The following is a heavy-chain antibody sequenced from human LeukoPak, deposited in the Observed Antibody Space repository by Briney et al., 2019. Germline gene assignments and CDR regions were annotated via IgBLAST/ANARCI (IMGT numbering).Heavy chain of an antibody. CDR3: ARRAGAYSHPYDY. CDR1: GFTVSRHS. J-gene: IGHJ4*02. D-gene: IGHD4/OR15-4a*01. Sequence: GGSLTLSCTVSGFTVSRHSMSWVPQAPGKGLEWVSFIYSAGNTHYSDSVKGRFTISIDNSKHTLYLQMNSLRAEDTAVYYCARRAGAYSHPYDYWGQGTLVTVSS. V-gene: IGHV3-53*01. CDR2: IYSAGNT.